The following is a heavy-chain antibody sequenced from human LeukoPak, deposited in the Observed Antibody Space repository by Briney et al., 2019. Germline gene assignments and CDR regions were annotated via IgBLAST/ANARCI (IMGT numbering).Heavy chain of an antibody. J-gene: IGHJ4*02. V-gene: IGHV3-74*01. CDR3: ARVLLYGDLDY. Sequence: GGSLRLSCAASGFTFSSYWMHWVRQAPGKGLVWVSRINSDGYSTSYADSVKGRFTIFRDNAKNTLYLQMNSLRAEDTAVYYCARVLLYGDLDYWGQGTLVTVSS. CDR2: INSDGYST. D-gene: IGHD4-17*01. CDR1: GFTFSSYW.